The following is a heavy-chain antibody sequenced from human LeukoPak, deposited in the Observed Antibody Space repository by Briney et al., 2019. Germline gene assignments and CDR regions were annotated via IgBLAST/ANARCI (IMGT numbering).Heavy chain of an antibody. CDR3: AKDPGRYYDSSGYKSDY. V-gene: IGHV3-23*01. CDR1: GFTFSSYA. Sequence: GGSLRLSCAASGFTFSSYAMSWVRQAPGKGLEGGSAISGSGGSTYYADSVKGRFTISRDNSKNTLYLQMNSLRAEDTAVYYCAKDPGRYYDSSGYKSDYWGQGTLVTVSS. D-gene: IGHD3-22*01. CDR2: ISGSGGST. J-gene: IGHJ4*02.